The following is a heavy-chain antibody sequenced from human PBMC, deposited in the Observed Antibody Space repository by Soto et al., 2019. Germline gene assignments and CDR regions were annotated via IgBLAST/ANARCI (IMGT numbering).Heavy chain of an antibody. CDR2: ISSSSSYI. V-gene: IGHV3-21*01. J-gene: IGHJ3*02. CDR1: GFTFSSYS. D-gene: IGHD5-18*01. Sequence: PGGSLRLSCAASGFTFSSYSMNWVRQAPGKGLEWVSSISSSSSYIYYADSVKGRFTISRDNAKNSLYLQMNSLRAEDTAVYYCARDRNNVDTAMVTRAFDIWGQGTMVTVSS. CDR3: ARDRNNVDTAMVTRAFDI.